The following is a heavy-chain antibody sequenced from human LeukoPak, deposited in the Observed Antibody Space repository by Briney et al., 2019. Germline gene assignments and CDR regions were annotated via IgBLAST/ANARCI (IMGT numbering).Heavy chain of an antibody. CDR2: INANTGNP. Sequence: ASVKVSCKASGYTFTSYAMNWVRQAPGQGLEWMGWINANTGNPTYAQGFTGRFVFSLDTSVSTAYLQISSLKAEDTAVYYCAREIAAAGTHYYYGMDVWGQGTTVTVSS. CDR1: GYTFTSYA. J-gene: IGHJ6*02. V-gene: IGHV7-4-1*02. D-gene: IGHD6-13*01. CDR3: AREIAAAGTHYYYGMDV.